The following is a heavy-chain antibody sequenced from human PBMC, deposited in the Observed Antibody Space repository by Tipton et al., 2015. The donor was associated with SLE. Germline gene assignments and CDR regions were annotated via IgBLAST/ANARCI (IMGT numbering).Heavy chain of an antibody. CDR3: ARYGIRSGKDI. D-gene: IGHD3-3*01. Sequence: TLSLTCTVSGGSISSYYWSWIRQPPGKGLEWIGYIYYSGSTNYNPSLKSRVTISVDTSKNQFSLKLSSMTAADTAVYYCARYGIRSGKDIWGQGTMVTVSS. CDR2: IYYSGST. CDR1: GGSISSYY. J-gene: IGHJ3*02. V-gene: IGHV4-59*12.